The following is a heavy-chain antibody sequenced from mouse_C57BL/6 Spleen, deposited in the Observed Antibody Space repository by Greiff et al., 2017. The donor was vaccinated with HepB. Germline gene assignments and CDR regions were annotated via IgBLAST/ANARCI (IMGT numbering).Heavy chain of an antibody. CDR1: GYTFTEYT. D-gene: IGHD2-1*01. V-gene: IGHV1-62-2*01. CDR2: FYPGSGSI. Sequence: VKLVESGAELVKPGASVKLSCKASGYTFTEYTIHWVKQRSGQGLEWIGWFYPGSGSIKYNEKFKDKATLTADKSSSTVYMELSRLTSEDSAVYFCARHEDRGYGNYPYYFDYWGQGTTLTVSS. J-gene: IGHJ2*01. CDR3: ARHEDRGYGNYPYYFDY.